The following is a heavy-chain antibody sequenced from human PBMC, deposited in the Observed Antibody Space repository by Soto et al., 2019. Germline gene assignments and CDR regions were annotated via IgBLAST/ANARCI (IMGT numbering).Heavy chain of an antibody. CDR2: INHSGST. D-gene: IGHD3-3*01. CDR1: GGSFSGYY. CDR3: ARGMGRFLGQYYYYYYGMDV. V-gene: IGHV4-34*01. Sequence: QVQLQQWGAGLLKPSETLSLTCAVYGGSFSGYYWSWIRQPPGKGLEWIGEINHSGSTNYNPSLKSRVNISVDTSKNQSSLKLSSVTAADTAVYYCARGMGRFLGQYYYYYYGMDVWGQGTTVTVSS. J-gene: IGHJ6*02.